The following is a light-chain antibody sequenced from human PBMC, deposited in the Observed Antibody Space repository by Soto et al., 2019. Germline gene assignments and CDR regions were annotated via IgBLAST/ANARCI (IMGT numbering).Light chain of an antibody. CDR1: QSVTNCY. CDR3: QQHGTSPWT. V-gene: IGKV3-20*01. Sequence: EIVLTQSPCTLSLSPGERATLSCRASQSVTNCYIEWYQQKHGQAPSLLVYGATSRASGLPDRFTGSGSGTKFALTITSLQPEDFAVYYCQQHGTSPWTFGQGTNVEI. J-gene: IGKJ1*01. CDR2: GAT.